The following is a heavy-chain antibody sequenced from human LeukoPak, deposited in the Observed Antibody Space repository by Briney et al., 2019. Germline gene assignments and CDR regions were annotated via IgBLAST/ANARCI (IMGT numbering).Heavy chain of an antibody. D-gene: IGHD1-26*01. Sequence: KSSDTLSLTFTVSGCSLRGYYWTWIRQPPGRGLEWIGCIDYSGSNNFNTSLKSRVTLSVDSSNNQFSLNLTSVTAADTAVYYCARDGRLGGIDFWGQGALVTVSS. CDR3: ARDGRLGGIDF. V-gene: IGHV4-59*01. CDR2: IDYSGSN. CDR1: GCSLRGYY. J-gene: IGHJ4*02.